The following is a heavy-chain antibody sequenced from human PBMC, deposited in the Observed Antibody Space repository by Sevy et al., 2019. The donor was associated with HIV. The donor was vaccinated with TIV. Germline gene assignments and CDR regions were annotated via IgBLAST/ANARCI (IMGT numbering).Heavy chain of an antibody. Sequence: GGSLRLSCAASGFTFSNAWMSWVRQAPGKGLEWVGRIKSKTDAGTTDYAAPVKGRFTISGDDSKNTLYLQMTSLKTDDTAVYYCSTEVVVPAASHYYGMDVWGQGTTVTVSS. CDR3: STEVVVPAASHYYGMDV. CDR1: GFTFSNAW. V-gene: IGHV3-15*01. J-gene: IGHJ6*02. D-gene: IGHD2-2*01. CDR2: IKSKTDAGTT.